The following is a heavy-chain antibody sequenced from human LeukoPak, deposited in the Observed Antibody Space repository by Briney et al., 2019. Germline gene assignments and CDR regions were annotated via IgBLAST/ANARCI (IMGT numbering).Heavy chain of an antibody. V-gene: IGHV4-4*07. D-gene: IGHD3-10*01. Sequence: PSETLSLTCTVSGGSIRSYYWSWIRQPAGKGLEWIGRIYTSGSTNYNPSLKSRVTMSVDTSKNQFPLKLSSVTAADTAVYYCARDRITMVRGVIITDDAFDIWGQGTMVTVSS. CDR3: ARDRITMVRGVIITDDAFDI. CDR1: GGSIRSYY. J-gene: IGHJ3*02. CDR2: IYTSGST.